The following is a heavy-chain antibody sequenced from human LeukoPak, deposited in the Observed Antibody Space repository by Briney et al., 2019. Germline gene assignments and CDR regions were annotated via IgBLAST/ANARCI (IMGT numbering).Heavy chain of an antibody. V-gene: IGHV4-39*01. J-gene: IGHJ3*02. Sequence: SETLSLTCTVSGGSISSSSYYWGWIRQPPGKGLEWIGSIYYSGSTYYNPSLKSRVTISVDTSKNQISLKLSSVTAADTALYYCARPIYSGSYRHAFGIWGQGTMVTASS. D-gene: IGHD1-26*01. CDR3: ARPIYSGSYRHAFGI. CDR1: GGSISSSSYY. CDR2: IYYSGST.